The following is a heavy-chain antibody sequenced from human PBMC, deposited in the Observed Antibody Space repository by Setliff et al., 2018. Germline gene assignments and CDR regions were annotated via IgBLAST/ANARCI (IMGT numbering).Heavy chain of an antibody. J-gene: IGHJ5*02. CDR1: GYAFGSSG. V-gene: IGHV1-18*01. D-gene: IGHD6-19*01. Sequence: ASVKVSCKASGYAFGSSGISWVRQAPGQGLEWMGWISAYNGYIVYAQKFRGRVTMTTDTSTTTAYMEVRSLRSDDTAVYYCARATRDSGGWYYEYNWFDPWGQGTL. CDR3: ARATRDSGGWYYEYNWFDP. CDR2: ISAYNGYI.